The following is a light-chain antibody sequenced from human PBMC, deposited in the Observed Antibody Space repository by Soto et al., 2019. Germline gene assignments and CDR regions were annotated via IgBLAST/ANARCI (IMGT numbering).Light chain of an antibody. V-gene: IGKV3-15*01. CDR3: QQYNNWPQT. Sequence: EIVMTQSPAPLSVSPGERATLSCRASQSVSSSLAWYQQKPGQAPRLLVYAASTRAIGIPARFSCSGSGTAFTLTISSLQSEDFAVDYCQQYNNWPQTFGQGTKVEIK. J-gene: IGKJ1*01. CDR2: AAS. CDR1: QSVSSS.